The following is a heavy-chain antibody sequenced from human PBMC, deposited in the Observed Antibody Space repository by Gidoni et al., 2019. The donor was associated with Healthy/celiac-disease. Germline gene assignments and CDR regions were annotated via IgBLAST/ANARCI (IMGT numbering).Heavy chain of an antibody. CDR3: ATTWGDYYDSSGYLGGAFDI. V-gene: IGHV4-4*07. Sequence: QVQLQESGPGLVKPSETLSLTCTVSGGSISSYYWSWIRQPAGKGLEWIGRIYTSGSTNYNPSLKSRVTMSVDTSKNQFSLKLSSVTAADTAVYYCATTWGDYYDSSGYLGGAFDIWGQGTMVTVSS. J-gene: IGHJ3*02. CDR2: IYTSGST. CDR1: GGSISSYY. D-gene: IGHD3-22*01.